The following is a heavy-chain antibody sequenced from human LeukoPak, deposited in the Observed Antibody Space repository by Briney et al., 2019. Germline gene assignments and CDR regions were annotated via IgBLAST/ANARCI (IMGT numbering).Heavy chain of an antibody. CDR1: AFSFSKFA. CDR2: ITANGGYT. J-gene: IGHJ3*01. CDR3: AKDPNGDYIGAFDF. D-gene: IGHD4-17*01. Sequence: QPGGSLRLSCAAPAFSFSKFALIWVRQAPGKGLEWVSAITANGGYTLYADAVKGRFTVSRDNSKNTLYLQINSLRPEDTAMYYCAKDPNGDYIGAFDFWGQGTMVTVSS. V-gene: IGHV3-23*01.